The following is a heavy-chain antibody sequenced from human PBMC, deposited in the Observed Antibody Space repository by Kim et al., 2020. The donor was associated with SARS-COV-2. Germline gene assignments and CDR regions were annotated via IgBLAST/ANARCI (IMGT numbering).Heavy chain of an antibody. J-gene: IGHJ1*01. Sequence: SETLSLTCTVSGGSISSGDYYWSWIRQPPGKGLEWIGYIYYSGSTYYNPSLKSRVTISVDTSKNQFSLKLSSVTAADTAVYYCARGGDYYDSSNFQHWGQGTLVTVSS. D-gene: IGHD3-22*01. CDR2: IYYSGST. CDR3: ARGGDYYDSSNFQH. V-gene: IGHV4-30-4*01. CDR1: GGSISSGDYY.